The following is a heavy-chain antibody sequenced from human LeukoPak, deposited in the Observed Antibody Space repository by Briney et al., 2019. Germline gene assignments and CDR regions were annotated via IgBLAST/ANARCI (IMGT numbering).Heavy chain of an antibody. CDR3: ARVLDSGYPVWDC. D-gene: IGHD5-12*01. CDR2: INPNSGVT. Sequence: ASVKVSCKASGYTFTGYYMHWVRQAPGQGLEWMGWINPNSGVTNYAQKFQGRVTMTRDASISTAYMELSRLRSDDTAVYYCARVLDSGYPVWDCWGQGTLVTVSS. CDR1: GYTFTGYY. V-gene: IGHV1-2*02. J-gene: IGHJ4*02.